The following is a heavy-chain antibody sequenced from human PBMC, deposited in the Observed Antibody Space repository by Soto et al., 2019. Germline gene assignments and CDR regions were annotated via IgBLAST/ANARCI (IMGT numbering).Heavy chain of an antibody. V-gene: IGHV1-3*01. CDR3: ARDPPIYQWELLPHYYYYYGMDV. CDR2: INAGNGNT. Sequence: QVQLVQSGAEVKKPGASVKVSCKASGYTFTSYAMHWVRQAPGQSLEWMGWINAGNGNTKYSQKFQGRVTITRDTSASTADMELSSLRSEDTAVYYCARDPPIYQWELLPHYYYYYGMDVWGQGTTVTVSS. CDR1: GYTFTSYA. D-gene: IGHD1-26*01. J-gene: IGHJ6*02.